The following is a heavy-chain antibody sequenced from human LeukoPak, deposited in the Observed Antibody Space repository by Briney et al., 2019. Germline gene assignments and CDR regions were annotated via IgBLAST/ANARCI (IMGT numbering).Heavy chain of an antibody. CDR2: INHSGST. J-gene: IGHJ4*02. V-gene: IGHV4-34*01. CDR3: ARSSIADSSLDY. CDR1: GGSFSGYY. Sequence: SETLSLTCAVYGGSFSGYYWIWLRQPPGKGLEWIGEINHSGSTNYNPSLKSRVTISVDTSKNQFSLKLSSVTAADTAVYYCARSSIADSSLDYWGQGTLVTVSS. D-gene: IGHD2-21*01.